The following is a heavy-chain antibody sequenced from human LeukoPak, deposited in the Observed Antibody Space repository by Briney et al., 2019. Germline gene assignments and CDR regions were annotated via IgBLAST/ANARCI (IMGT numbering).Heavy chain of an antibody. CDR1: GFTVSSNY. CDR3: AKGYCDSPNCSAGGVDWFDP. Sequence: GGSLRLSCAASGFTVSSNYMSWVRQAPGKGLEWVSVIYSGGSTYYADSVKGRFTISRDNSKNTLYLQMNSLRADDTAFYYCAKGYCDSPNCSAGGVDWFDPWGQGTLVTVSS. D-gene: IGHD2-2*01. CDR2: IYSGGST. V-gene: IGHV3-53*05. J-gene: IGHJ5*02.